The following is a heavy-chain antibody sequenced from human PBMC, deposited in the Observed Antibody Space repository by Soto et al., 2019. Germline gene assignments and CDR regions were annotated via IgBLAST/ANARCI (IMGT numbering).Heavy chain of an antibody. CDR1: GGSISSSSYY. J-gene: IGHJ5*02. CDR3: AGHKLYRQDFLIGYPPLSWFDP. V-gene: IGHV4-39*01. Sequence: SETLSLTCTVSGGSISSSSYYWGWIRQPPGKGLEWIGSIYYSGDSYYNSSLKSRVTISVDRSKNQFSLKLSSVTAADTAVYYCAGHKLYRQDFLIGYPPLSWFDPWGQGTLVTGSS. CDR2: IYYSGDS. D-gene: IGHD3-3*01.